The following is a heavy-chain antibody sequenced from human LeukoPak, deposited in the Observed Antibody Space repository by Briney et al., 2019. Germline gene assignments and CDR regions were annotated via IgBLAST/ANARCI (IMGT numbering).Heavy chain of an antibody. CDR3: ARNYDFWSGYFDWYFDL. D-gene: IGHD3-3*01. V-gene: IGHV3-21*01. Sequence: GGSLRLSCASSGFTFSSYSMNWVRQAPGKGLEWVSSISSSSSYIYYADSVKGRFTISRDNAKNSLYLQMNSLRAEDTAVYYCARNYDFWSGYFDWYFDLWGRGTLVTVSP. J-gene: IGHJ2*01. CDR1: GFTFSSYS. CDR2: ISSSSSYI.